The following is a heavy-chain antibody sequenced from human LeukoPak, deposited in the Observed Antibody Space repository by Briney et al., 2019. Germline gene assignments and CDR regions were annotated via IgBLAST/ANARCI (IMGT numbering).Heavy chain of an antibody. Sequence: PSETLSLTCTVSGYSISSGYYWGWIRQPPGKGLEWIGSIYHSGSTYYNPSLKSRVTISVDTSKNQFSLKLSSVTAADTAVYYCARGPSITMIVVVITYWYFDLWGRGTLVTVSS. J-gene: IGHJ2*01. D-gene: IGHD3-22*01. CDR1: GYSISSGYY. CDR3: ARGPSITMIVVVITYWYFDL. V-gene: IGHV4-38-2*02. CDR2: IYHSGST.